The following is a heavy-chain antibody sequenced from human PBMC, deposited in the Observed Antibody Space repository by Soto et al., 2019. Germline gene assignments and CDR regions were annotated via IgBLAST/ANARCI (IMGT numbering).Heavy chain of an antibody. V-gene: IGHV4-59*01. CDR1: GGSISSYY. Sequence: SETLSLTCTVSGGSISSYYWSWIRQPPGKGLEWIGYIYYSGSTNYNPSLKSRVTISVDTSKNQFSLKLSSVTAADTAVYYCAGVAYYYDSSGYLYYFDYWGQGPLVTVS. CDR2: IYYSGST. J-gene: IGHJ4*02. CDR3: AGVAYYYDSSGYLYYFDY. D-gene: IGHD3-22*01.